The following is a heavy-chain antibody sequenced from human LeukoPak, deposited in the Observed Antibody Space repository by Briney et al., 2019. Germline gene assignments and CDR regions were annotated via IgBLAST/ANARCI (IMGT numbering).Heavy chain of an antibody. CDR3: ARDSRIATPSLGY. Sequence: ASVKVSCKASGYTFTDYYMHWVRQAPGRGLEWMGWLNPNSGGTNYAQKFQGRVTMTRDTSISTAYMELSRLRSDDTAMYYCARDSRIATPSLGYWGQGTLVTVSS. CDR2: LNPNSGGT. D-gene: IGHD6-13*01. V-gene: IGHV1-2*02. CDR1: GYTFTDYY. J-gene: IGHJ4*02.